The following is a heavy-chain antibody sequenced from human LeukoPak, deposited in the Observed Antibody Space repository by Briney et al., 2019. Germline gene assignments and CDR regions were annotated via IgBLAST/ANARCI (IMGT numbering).Heavy chain of an antibody. CDR2: MNPNSGNT. V-gene: IGHV1-8*01. Sequence: ASVKVSCKASGYTFTSYDINWVRQATGQGLEWMGWMNPNSGNTGYAQKFQGRVTMTRNTSISTAYMELSSLRSEDTAVYYCARVAAMVPSPIDYWGQGTLVTVSS. J-gene: IGHJ4*02. D-gene: IGHD5-18*01. CDR3: ARVAAMVPSPIDY. CDR1: GYTFTSYD.